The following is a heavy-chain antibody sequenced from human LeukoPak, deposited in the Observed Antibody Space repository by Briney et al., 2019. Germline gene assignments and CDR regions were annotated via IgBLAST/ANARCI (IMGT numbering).Heavy chain of an antibody. CDR3: VRYDGDYEQGIDY. J-gene: IGHJ4*02. CDR1: GFIFSIYS. Sequence: PGGSLRLSCAASGFIFSIYSMNWVRQAPGKGLEWVSSIRSSSTFIYYADSVKGRFTISRDNAKNSLYLQMNSLRAEDTAVYYCVRYDGDYEQGIDYWGQGTLITVSS. CDR2: IRSSSTFI. V-gene: IGHV3-21*01. D-gene: IGHD4-17*01.